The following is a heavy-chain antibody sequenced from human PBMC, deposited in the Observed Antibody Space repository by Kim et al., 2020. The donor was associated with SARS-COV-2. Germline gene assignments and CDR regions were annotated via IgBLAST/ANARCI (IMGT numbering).Heavy chain of an antibody. CDR1: GGSFSGYY. CDR2: INHSGST. CDR3: ARGFYYGSGSYYVNWFDP. Sequence: SETLSLTCAVYGGSFSGYYWSWIRQPPGKGLEWIGEINHSGSTNYNPSLKSRVTISVDTSKNQFSLKLSSVTAADTAVYYCARGFYYGSGSYYVNWFDPWGQGTLVTVSS. V-gene: IGHV4-34*01. D-gene: IGHD3-10*01. J-gene: IGHJ5*02.